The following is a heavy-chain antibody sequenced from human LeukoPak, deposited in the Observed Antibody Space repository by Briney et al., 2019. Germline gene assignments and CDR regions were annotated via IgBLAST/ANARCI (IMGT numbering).Heavy chain of an antibody. D-gene: IGHD2-2*01. Sequence: SETLSLTCTVSGGSISSSSYYWGWIRQPPGKGLEWIGSIYSSGSTYYNPSLKSRVTISVDTSKNQFSLKLSSVTAADTAVYYCARRNVKYQLIKGDAFDIWGQGTMVTVSS. CDR2: IYSSGST. CDR3: ARRNVKYQLIKGDAFDI. CDR1: GGSISSSSYY. V-gene: IGHV4-39*07. J-gene: IGHJ3*02.